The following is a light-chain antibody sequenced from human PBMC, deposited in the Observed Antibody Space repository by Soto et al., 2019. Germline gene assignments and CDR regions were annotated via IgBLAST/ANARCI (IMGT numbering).Light chain of an antibody. V-gene: IGKV1-27*01. CDR1: QGISNN. Sequence: DIQMTQSPSSLSASVGDRVTITCRASQGISNNLAWYQQKPGKVPRLLIYGASTLQSGVPPRFSGSEYGTDFTLTIRSLQPEDVATFYCQKYDSAPLKFGQGTQVEFK. CDR3: QKYDSAPLK. J-gene: IGKJ1*01. CDR2: GAS.